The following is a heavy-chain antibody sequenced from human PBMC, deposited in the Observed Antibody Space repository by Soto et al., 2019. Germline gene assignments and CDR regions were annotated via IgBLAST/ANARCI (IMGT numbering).Heavy chain of an antibody. Sequence: SVKVSCKASGGTFSSYAISWVRQAPGQGLEWMGGIIPIFGTANYAQKFQGRVTITADESTSTAYMELSSLRSEDTAVYYCARSGYCSSTSCPQNQGRRHYYYYGMDLWGQGTTVTVSS. CDR2: IIPIFGTA. J-gene: IGHJ6*02. V-gene: IGHV1-69*13. D-gene: IGHD2-2*01. CDR1: GGTFSSYA. CDR3: ARSGYCSSTSCPQNQGRRHYYYYGMDL.